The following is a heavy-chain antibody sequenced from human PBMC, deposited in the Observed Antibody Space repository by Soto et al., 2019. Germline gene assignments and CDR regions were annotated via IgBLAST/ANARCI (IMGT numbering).Heavy chain of an antibody. CDR2: ISGSRGRGDK. V-gene: IGHV3-23*01. Sequence: EVQLLESGGGWVQPGESLRLSCAASGFTFKTFGMNWVRQAPGKGSGWVSGISGSRGRGDKKYADSVKGRFTISRDNSRNTLHLQMDNLRGEDTAEYYYAKGLEDTTITIEAYFDSWGQGTRVTVSS. J-gene: IGHJ4*02. CDR3: AKGLEDTTITIEAYFDS. D-gene: IGHD5-18*01. CDR1: GFTFKTFG.